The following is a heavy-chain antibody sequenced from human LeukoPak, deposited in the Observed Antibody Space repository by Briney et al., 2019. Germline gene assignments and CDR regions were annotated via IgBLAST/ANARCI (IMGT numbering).Heavy chain of an antibody. Sequence: ASVKVSCKASGYTFTVYYIHWVRQAPGQGLEWMGWINPNSGGTNYAQKFQGRVTMIRDTSISTAYMELSRLTSDDTAVYYCARLGVEDYWGQGTLVTVSS. CDR3: ARLGVEDY. D-gene: IGHD3-16*01. CDR2: INPNSGGT. J-gene: IGHJ4*02. V-gene: IGHV1-2*02. CDR1: GYTFTVYY.